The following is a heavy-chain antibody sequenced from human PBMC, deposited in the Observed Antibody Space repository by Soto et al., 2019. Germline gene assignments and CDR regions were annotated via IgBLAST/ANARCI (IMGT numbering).Heavy chain of an antibody. CDR2: IIPILGIA. D-gene: IGHD2-15*01. V-gene: IGHV1-69*08. J-gene: IGHJ5*02. CDR1: GGTFSSYT. Sequence: QVPLVQSGAEVKKPGSSVKVSCKASGGTFSSYTISWVRQAPGQGLEWMGRIIPILGIANYAQKFQGRVTITADKSTSTAYMELSSLRSEDTAVYYCARDVCSGGSCYASFDPWGQGTLVTVSS. CDR3: ARDVCSGGSCYASFDP.